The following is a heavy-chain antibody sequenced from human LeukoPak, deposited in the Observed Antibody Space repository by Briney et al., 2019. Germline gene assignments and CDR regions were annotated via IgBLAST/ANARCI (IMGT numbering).Heavy chain of an antibody. V-gene: IGHV6-1*01. Sequence: SQTLSLTCAISGDIVSSNSVTRNWIRQSPSRGLEWLGRTYYRSTWYNDYAVSVRGRITVSPDTSKNQFSLHLNSVTPEDTAVYYCARRLTQYDCFDPWGQGILVTVSS. J-gene: IGHJ5*02. CDR3: ARRLTQYDCFDP. D-gene: IGHD2-2*01. CDR1: GDIVSSNSVT. CDR2: TYYRSTWYN.